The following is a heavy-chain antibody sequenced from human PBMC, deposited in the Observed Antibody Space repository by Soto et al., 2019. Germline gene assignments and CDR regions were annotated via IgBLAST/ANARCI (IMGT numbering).Heavy chain of an antibody. D-gene: IGHD6-19*01. CDR3: ARDRVSSGWYIGSLDAFDI. J-gene: IGHJ3*02. CDR2: INAGNGTT. CDR1: GYTFTSYA. Sequence: ASVKVSCKASGYTFTSYAMHWVRQAPGQRLEWMGWINAGNGTTKYSQKFQGRVTITRDTSASTAYMELSSLRSEDTAVYYCARDRVSSGWYIGSLDAFDIWGQGTMVTVSS. V-gene: IGHV1-3*01.